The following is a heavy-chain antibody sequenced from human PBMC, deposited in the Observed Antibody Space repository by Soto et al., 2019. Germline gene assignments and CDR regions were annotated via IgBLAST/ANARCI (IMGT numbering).Heavy chain of an antibody. CDR1: GFTCEDQA. Sequence: PGESLRLSCLASGFTCEDQAMHWFRQAPGKGLEWVSGISWKGDRVGYADSVKGRFTISRDNAKNSLVLQMNSLRAEDTAFYFCVRDTYYDFWSGPGGPSDLWGPGTMVTVSS. CDR2: ISWKGDRV. J-gene: IGHJ3*01. D-gene: IGHD3-3*01. V-gene: IGHV3-9*01. CDR3: VRDTYYDFWSGPGGPSDL.